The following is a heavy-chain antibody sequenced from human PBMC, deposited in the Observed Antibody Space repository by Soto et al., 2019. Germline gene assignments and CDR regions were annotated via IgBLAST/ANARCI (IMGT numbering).Heavy chain of an antibody. CDR2: MSYDGSNK. CDR1: GLTSNTYG. CDR3: ALSKYIASPFDP. Sequence: GGSLRLSCATAGLTSNTYGMFWVRQAPGKGLEWVAVMSYDGSNKFYADSVKGRFTISRDNSKNTLYLQMNSLRAEDTAVYYCALSKYIASPFDPWGQGTRVTVSS. D-gene: IGHD6-6*01. V-gene: IGHV3-30*03. J-gene: IGHJ5*02.